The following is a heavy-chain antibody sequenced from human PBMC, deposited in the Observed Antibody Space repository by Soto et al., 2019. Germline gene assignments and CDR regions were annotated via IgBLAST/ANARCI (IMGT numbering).Heavy chain of an antibody. D-gene: IGHD2-2*01. CDR3: ARLQGSSTSLEIYYYYYYGMDV. CDR1: GGTFSSYA. V-gene: IGHV1-69*01. CDR2: IIPISGTA. J-gene: IGHJ6*02. Sequence: QVQLVQSGAEVKKPGSSVKVSCKASGGTFSSYAISWVRQAPGQGLEWMGGIIPISGTANYAQKFQGRVTITADESTGTACMELSSMRSEDTAVYYCARLQGSSTSLEIYYYYYYGMDVWGQGTRVTVSS.